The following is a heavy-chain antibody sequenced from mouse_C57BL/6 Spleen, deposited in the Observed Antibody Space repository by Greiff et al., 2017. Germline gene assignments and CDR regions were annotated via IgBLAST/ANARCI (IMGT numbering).Heavy chain of an antibody. CDR2: IDPEDGET. J-gene: IGHJ4*01. V-gene: IGHV14-2*01. CDR3: ARGHYGNERGDYYAMDY. D-gene: IGHD2-1*01. CDR1: GFNIKDYY. Sequence: VQLKESGAELVKPGASVKLSCTASGFNIKDYYMHWVKQRPEQGLEWIGRIDPEDGETKYAPKFQGKATITADTSSNTAYLQLSSLTSEDTAVYYCARGHYGNERGDYYAMDYWGQGTSVTVSS.